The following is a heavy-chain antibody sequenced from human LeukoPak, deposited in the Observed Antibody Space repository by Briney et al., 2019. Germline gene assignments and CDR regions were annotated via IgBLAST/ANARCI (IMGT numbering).Heavy chain of an antibody. CDR3: ARDRAVTQDWVEFDP. Sequence: GGSLRLSCAASGFTFSGSAMTWVRQAPGKGLEWVSLIRDCGETFYADSVKGRFTISRDNSKNTMYLQMNRLRVEDTAVYFCARDRAVTQDWVEFDPWGQGTLVTVSS. CDR2: IRDCGET. V-gene: IGHV3-66*03. J-gene: IGHJ5*02. CDR1: GFTFSGSA. D-gene: IGHD4-17*01.